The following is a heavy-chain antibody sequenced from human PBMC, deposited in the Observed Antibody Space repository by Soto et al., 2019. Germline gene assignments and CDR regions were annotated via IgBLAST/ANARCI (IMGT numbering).Heavy chain of an antibody. CDR3: ARGHGAYYYDSSGLAPLDY. J-gene: IGHJ4*02. CDR2: INPNSGGT. CDR1: GYTFTGYY. D-gene: IGHD3-22*01. Sequence: ASVTVSCKASGYTFTGYYMHWVRQAPGQGLEWMGWINPNSGGTNYAQKFQGWVTMTRDTSISTAYMELSRLRSDDTAMYYCARGHGAYYYDSSGLAPLDYWGQGTLVTVSS. V-gene: IGHV1-2*04.